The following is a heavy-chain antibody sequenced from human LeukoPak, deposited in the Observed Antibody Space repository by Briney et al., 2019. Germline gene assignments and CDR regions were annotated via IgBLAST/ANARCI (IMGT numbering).Heavy chain of an antibody. Sequence: SETLSLTCTVSGDSVSSYYWSWIRQPPGKGLEWIGYMYYTGSTNYNPSLKSRVTISIDTSKNQFSLKVASVTAADTAVYYCARGESGSYYALDYWGQGTLVTVSS. V-gene: IGHV4-59*02. CDR2: MYYTGST. CDR1: GDSVSSYY. J-gene: IGHJ4*02. CDR3: ARGESGSYYALDY. D-gene: IGHD1-26*01.